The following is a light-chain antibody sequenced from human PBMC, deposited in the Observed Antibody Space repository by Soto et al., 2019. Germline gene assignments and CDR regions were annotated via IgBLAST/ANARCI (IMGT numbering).Light chain of an antibody. CDR1: QSVSSN. J-gene: IGKJ4*01. CDR2: GSS. V-gene: IGKV3-15*01. Sequence: EIVMTQSPATLSVSPGERATLSCRASQSVSSNLAWYQKKPGQAPRLLIYGSSTRATGIPARFSGSGSGTEFTLTISSLQSEDFAVYYCLHYNNRPLTFGGGTKVEIK. CDR3: LHYNNRPLT.